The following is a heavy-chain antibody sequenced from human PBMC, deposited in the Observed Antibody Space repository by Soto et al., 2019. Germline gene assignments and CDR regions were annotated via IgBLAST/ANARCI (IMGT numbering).Heavy chain of an antibody. J-gene: IGHJ3*02. D-gene: IGHD3-22*01. CDR1: GGTFSSYA. Sequence: GASVKVSCKASGGTFSSYAISWVRQAPGQGLEWMGGIIPIFGTANYAQKFQGRVTITADESTSTAYMELSSLRSEDTAVYYCASSGIDYYDSSGYYYGAFDIWGQGTVVTVSS. CDR3: ASSGIDYYDSSGYYYGAFDI. V-gene: IGHV1-69*13. CDR2: IIPIFGTA.